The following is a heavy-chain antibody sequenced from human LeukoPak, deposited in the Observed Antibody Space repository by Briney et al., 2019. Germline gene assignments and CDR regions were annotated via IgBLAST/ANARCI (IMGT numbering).Heavy chain of an antibody. CDR3: ARDRLNYASYFDY. CDR1: GFTFSSHD. CDR2: ISYDGGKK. Sequence: GGSLRLSCAASGFTFSSHDMHWVRQAPGKGLEWVSIISYDGGKKDYADSVKGRFTISRDNAKNSLYLQMNSLRAEDTAVYYCARDRLNYASYFDYWGQGTLVTVSS. J-gene: IGHJ4*02. V-gene: IGHV3-30*03. D-gene: IGHD2-2*01.